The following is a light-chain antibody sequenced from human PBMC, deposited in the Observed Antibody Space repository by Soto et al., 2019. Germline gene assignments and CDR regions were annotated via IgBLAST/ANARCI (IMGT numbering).Light chain of an antibody. V-gene: IGLV6-57*04. CDR2: EDN. Sequence: NFILTQPHAVSESPGKTVTVSCTRSSGRIVSNFVQWYQQRPGSAPTTVIYEDNQRPSGVPDRFSGAIDSSSNSASLTISRLKTEDEADYYCQSFHSSAVIFGGGTKVTVL. CDR1: SGRIVSNF. CDR3: QSFHSSAVI. J-gene: IGLJ2*01.